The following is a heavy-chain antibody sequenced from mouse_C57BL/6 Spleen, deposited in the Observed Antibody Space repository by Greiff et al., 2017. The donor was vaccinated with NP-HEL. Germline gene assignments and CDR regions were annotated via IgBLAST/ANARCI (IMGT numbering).Heavy chain of an antibody. CDR2: INYDGSST. CDR1: GFTFSDYY. Sequence: EVQRVESEGGLVQPGSSMKLSCTASGFTFSDYYMAWVRQVPEKGLEWVANINYDGSSTYYLDSLKSRFIISRDNAKNILYLQMSSLKSEDTATYYCARGGDYAAWFAYWGQGTLVTVSA. J-gene: IGHJ3*01. CDR3: ARGGDYAAWFAY. V-gene: IGHV5-16*01. D-gene: IGHD2-4*01.